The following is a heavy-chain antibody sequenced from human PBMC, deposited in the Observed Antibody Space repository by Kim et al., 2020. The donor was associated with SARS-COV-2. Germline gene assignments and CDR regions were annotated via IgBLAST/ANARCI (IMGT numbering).Heavy chain of an antibody. CDR3: ARSRQLRGGLDF. D-gene: IGHD6-6*01. CDR1: GGSISGYY. J-gene: IGHJ4*02. V-gene: IGHV4-59*13. Sequence: SETLSLTCTVSGGSISGYYWTWIRQPPGKGLEWIAYILYSGTTSYNPSLKSRVTISLDTSKNQFSLKVTSMTAADTAVYYCARSRQLRGGLDFWGQGTLV. CDR2: ILYSGTT.